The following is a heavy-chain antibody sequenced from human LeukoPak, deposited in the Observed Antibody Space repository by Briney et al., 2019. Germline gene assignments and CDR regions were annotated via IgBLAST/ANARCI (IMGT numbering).Heavy chain of an antibody. CDR1: GFTVSSYE. V-gene: IGHV3-48*03. D-gene: IGHD3-10*02. CDR2: ISSSGSTI. J-gene: IGHJ6*04. CDR3: AELGITMFGGV. Sequence: GRSLRLSCAASGFTVSSYEMSSVSQAPGKGLEWVSYISSSGSTIYYADSVKGRFTISRDNAKNSLYLQMNSLRAEDTAVYYCAELGITMFGGVWGKGTTVTISS.